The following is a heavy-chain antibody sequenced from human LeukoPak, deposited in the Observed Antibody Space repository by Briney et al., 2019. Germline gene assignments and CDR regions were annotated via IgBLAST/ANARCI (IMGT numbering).Heavy chain of an antibody. CDR2: INHSGST. Sequence: SETLSLTCAVYGGSFSGYYWSWIRQPPGKGLEWIGEINHSGSTYYNPSLKSRVTISVDTSKNQFSLKLSSVTAADTAVYYCARLGWLAELDYWGQGTLVTVSS. D-gene: IGHD6-19*01. J-gene: IGHJ4*02. CDR3: ARLGWLAELDY. CDR1: GGSFSGYY. V-gene: IGHV4-34*01.